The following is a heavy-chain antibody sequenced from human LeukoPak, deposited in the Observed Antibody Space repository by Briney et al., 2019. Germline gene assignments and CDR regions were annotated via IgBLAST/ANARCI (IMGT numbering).Heavy chain of an antibody. Sequence: SETLSLTRAVSGGSISSSNWWSWVRQPPGKGLEWIGEIYHSGSTNYNPSLKSRVTISVDKSKNQFSLKLSSVTAADTAVYYCASLRGLAWFDPWGQGTLVTVSS. CDR2: IYHSGST. CDR3: ASLRGLAWFDP. J-gene: IGHJ5*02. D-gene: IGHD5-24*01. V-gene: IGHV4-4*02. CDR1: GGSISSSNW.